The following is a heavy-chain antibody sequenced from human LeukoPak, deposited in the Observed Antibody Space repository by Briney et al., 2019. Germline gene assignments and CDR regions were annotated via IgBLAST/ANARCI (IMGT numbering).Heavy chain of an antibody. CDR3: ARDGCSSTSCYANWFDP. V-gene: IGHV3-64*01. D-gene: IGHD2-2*01. CDR2: ISSNGGST. J-gene: IGHJ5*02. CDR1: GFTFSSYA. Sequence: GGSLRLSCAASGFTFSSYAMHWVCQAPGKGLEYVSAISSNGGSTYYANSVKGRFTISRDNSKDTLYLQMGSLRAGDMAVYYCARDGCSSTSCYANWFDPWGQGTLVTVSS.